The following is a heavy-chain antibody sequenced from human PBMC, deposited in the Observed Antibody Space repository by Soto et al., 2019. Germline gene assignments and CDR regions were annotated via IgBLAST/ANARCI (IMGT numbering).Heavy chain of an antibody. V-gene: IGHV1-69*06. Sequence: QVQLVQSGAELKKPGSSVNVSCAASGGTFKTYTINWVRQAPGQGLEWIGQIIPMYDSANYAQRFQGRVTSSADNSTNIDYMELSGLRSEDTALYYCATWRTYSGSYCFDYWGQGTLVSVSS. CDR3: ATWRTYSGSYCFDY. CDR1: GGTFKTYT. D-gene: IGHD1-26*01. CDR2: IIPMYDSA. J-gene: IGHJ4*02.